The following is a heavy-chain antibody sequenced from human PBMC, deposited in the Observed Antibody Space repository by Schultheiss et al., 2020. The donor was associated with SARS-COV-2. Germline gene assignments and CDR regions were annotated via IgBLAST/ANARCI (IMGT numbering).Heavy chain of an antibody. CDR3: AKDLARRVVDSLYYGMDV. CDR2: ISWDGGST. J-gene: IGHJ6*02. CDR1: GFTFSSYA. V-gene: IGHV3-23*01. D-gene: IGHD3-22*01. Sequence: GGSLRLSCAASGFTFSSYAMSWVRQAPGKGLEWVSLISWDGGSTYYADSVKGRFTISRDNSKNTLFLQMNSLRVEDTAVYYCAKDLARRVVDSLYYGMDVWGQGTTVTVSS.